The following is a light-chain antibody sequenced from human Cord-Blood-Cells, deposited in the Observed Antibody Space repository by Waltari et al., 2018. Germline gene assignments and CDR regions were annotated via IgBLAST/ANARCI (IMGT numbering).Light chain of an antibody. CDR3: AAWDDSLSGYV. J-gene: IGLJ1*01. CDR2: RNN. CDR1: RSNIGRNY. Sequence: QSLLTQPPSPSGTPGQRVPISCSGSRSNIGRNYVSWYQQLPGTAPKLLIYRNNQRPSGVPDRFSGSKSGTSASLAISGLRSEDEADYYCAAWDDSLSGYVFGTGTKVTVL. V-gene: IGLV1-47*01.